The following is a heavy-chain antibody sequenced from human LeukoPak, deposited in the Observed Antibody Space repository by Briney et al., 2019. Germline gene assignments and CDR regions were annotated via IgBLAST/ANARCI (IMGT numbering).Heavy chain of an antibody. Sequence: ASVKVSCKASGYTFTSYGISWVRQAPGQGLEWMGWISAYNGITNYAQKLQGRVTMTTDTSTSTAYMELRSLRSDDTAAYYCARVQNDFWSGYFDYWGQGTLVTVSS. D-gene: IGHD3-3*01. V-gene: IGHV1-18*01. CDR2: ISAYNGIT. CDR3: ARVQNDFWSGYFDY. J-gene: IGHJ4*02. CDR1: GYTFTSYG.